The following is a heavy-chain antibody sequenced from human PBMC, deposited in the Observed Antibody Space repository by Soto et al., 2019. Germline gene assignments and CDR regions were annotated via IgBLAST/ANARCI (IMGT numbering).Heavy chain of an antibody. CDR2: IYYSGST. D-gene: IGHD3-3*01. Sequence: QLQLQESGPGLVKPSETLSLTCTVSGGSISSSSYYWGWIRQPPGKGLEWIGSIYYSGSTYYNPSLKSRVTISVDTSKNQFSLKLSSVTAADTAVYYCARYAPYYDFWSGYYDFDYWGQGTLVTVSS. CDR3: ARYAPYYDFWSGYYDFDY. CDR1: GGSISSSSYY. J-gene: IGHJ4*02. V-gene: IGHV4-39*01.